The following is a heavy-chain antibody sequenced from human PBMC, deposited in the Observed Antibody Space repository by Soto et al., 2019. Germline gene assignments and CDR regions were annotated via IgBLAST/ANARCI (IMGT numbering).Heavy chain of an antibody. V-gene: IGHV5-51*01. D-gene: IGHD2-15*01. J-gene: IGHJ6*03. CDR1: GYSFTSYW. CDR2: IYPGDSDT. Sequence: PGESLKISCKGSGYSFTSYWIGWVRQMPGKGLEWMGIIYPGDSDTRYSPSFQGQVTISADKSISTAYLQWSSLKASDTAMYYFARHPGYCSGGSCYSFYYYMDVWGKGTTVTISS. CDR3: ARHPGYCSGGSCYSFYYYMDV.